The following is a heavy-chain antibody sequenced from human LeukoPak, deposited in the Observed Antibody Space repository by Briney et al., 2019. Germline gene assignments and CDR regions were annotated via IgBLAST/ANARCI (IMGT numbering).Heavy chain of an antibody. D-gene: IGHD2-15*01. J-gene: IGHJ4*02. V-gene: IGHV3-23*01. CDR1: GFTFNSYA. CDR3: GKTTVGYSSGRYPGWPVDY. Sequence: GGSLRLSCAASGFTFNSYAMYWVRQAPGEGLEWISGVFGSGGSPHYADSVKGRFTISRDNSQEIVYLQLDSLRVEDTALYYCGKTTVGYSSGRYPGWPVDYWGQGALVTVSS. CDR2: VFGSGGSP.